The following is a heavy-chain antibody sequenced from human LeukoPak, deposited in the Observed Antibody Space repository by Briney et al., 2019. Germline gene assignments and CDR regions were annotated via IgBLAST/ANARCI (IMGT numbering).Heavy chain of an antibody. Sequence: SVKVSCKASGGTFSSYAISWVRQAPGQGLEWMGRIIPIFGIANYAQKFQGRVTITEDKSTSTAYMELSSRRSEDTAVYYCAREGLGDDYGVGQKYYWGQGTLVTVSS. D-gene: IGHD4-17*01. CDR3: AREGLGDDYGVGQKYY. J-gene: IGHJ4*02. CDR2: IIPIFGIA. CDR1: GGTFSSYA. V-gene: IGHV1-69*04.